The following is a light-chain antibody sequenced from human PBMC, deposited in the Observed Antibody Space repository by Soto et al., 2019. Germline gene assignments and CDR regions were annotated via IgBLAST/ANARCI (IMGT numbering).Light chain of an antibody. Sequence: EIVMTQSPDTLSVSPGERATLSCRASQSVSTNLAWYQQKPGQAPRLLIYGASTRATGIPARFSGSGSGTEFTLTISSLQSEDFAVYYCHQYNDWPFTFGQGTKLEIK. V-gene: IGKV3-15*01. CDR3: HQYNDWPFT. CDR2: GAS. J-gene: IGKJ2*01. CDR1: QSVSTN.